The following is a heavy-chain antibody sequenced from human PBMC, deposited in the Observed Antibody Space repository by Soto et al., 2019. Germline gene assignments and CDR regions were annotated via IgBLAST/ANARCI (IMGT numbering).Heavy chain of an antibody. D-gene: IGHD2-15*01. V-gene: IGHV2-5*02. CDR2: IYWDDDK. CDR3: AYLPCSGGGSYLFSFSGMDV. J-gene: IGHJ6*02. CDR1: GFSLSTSGVG. Sequence: QITLKESGPTLVKPTQTLTLTCTFSGFSLSTSGVGVAWIRQPPGKALEWLALIYWDDDKRYRPSLESRLTITKNTSKTQVVLTMTNMDSVDTATYYCAYLPCSGGGSYLFSFSGMDVWGQGTTVTVSS.